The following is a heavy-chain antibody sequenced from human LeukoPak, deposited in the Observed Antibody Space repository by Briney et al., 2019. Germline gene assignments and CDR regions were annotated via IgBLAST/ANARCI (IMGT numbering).Heavy chain of an antibody. V-gene: IGHV3-30-3*01. CDR1: GFTFSSYS. J-gene: IGHJ4*02. CDR3: AKDWDYYGSGSYSDY. Sequence: GGSLRLSCAASGFTFSSYSMQWVRQAPGKGLEWVAVISSDGNNRYYADSVKGRFTISRDNSKNTLYLQMNSLRAEDTAVYYCAKDWDYYGSGSYSDYWGQGTLVTVSS. D-gene: IGHD3-10*01. CDR2: ISSDGNNR.